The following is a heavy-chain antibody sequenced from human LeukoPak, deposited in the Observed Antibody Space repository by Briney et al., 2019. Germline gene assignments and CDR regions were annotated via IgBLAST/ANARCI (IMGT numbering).Heavy chain of an antibody. V-gene: IGHV5-51*01. D-gene: IGHD4-11*01. CDR3: ARLPPYYSNSHYYYYYYMDV. CDR1: GYSFTSCW. Sequence: GESLKISCKGSGYSFTSCWIGWVRQMPGKGLEWMGIIYPGDSDTRYSPSFQGQVTISADKSISTAYLQWSSLKASDTAMYYCARLPPYYSNSHYYYYYYMDVWGKGTTVTVSS. J-gene: IGHJ6*03. CDR2: IYPGDSDT.